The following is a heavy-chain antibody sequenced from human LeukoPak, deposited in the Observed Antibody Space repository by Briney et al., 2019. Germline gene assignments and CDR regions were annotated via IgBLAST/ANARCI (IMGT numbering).Heavy chain of an antibody. CDR3: ARDGMGGIKAFDI. J-gene: IGHJ3*02. CDR1: GFTFSRYW. D-gene: IGHD3-10*01. CDR2: IKHDGSQK. V-gene: IGHV3-7*03. Sequence: GGSLRLSCAASGFTFSRYWMSWVRQAPGRGLEWVANIKHDGSQKYYVDSVKGRVTISRDNAKNSLYLQMNSLTAEDTAVYFCARDGMGGIKAFDIWGQGTMVTVSS.